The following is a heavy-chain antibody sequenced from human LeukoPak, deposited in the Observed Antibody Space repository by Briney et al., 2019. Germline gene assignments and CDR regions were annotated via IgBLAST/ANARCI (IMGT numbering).Heavy chain of an antibody. CDR3: ATVNSGSFEGVDY. CDR2: VDPEDGET. J-gene: IGHJ4*02. D-gene: IGHD1-26*01. CDR1: GYTFTDYY. Sequence: ASVKISCKVSGYTFTDYYMHWVQQAPGKGLELRGLVDPEDGETIYAEKFQGRVTITADTSTDTAYMELSSLRSEDTAVYYCATVNSGSFEGVDYWGQGTLVTVSS. V-gene: IGHV1-69-2*01.